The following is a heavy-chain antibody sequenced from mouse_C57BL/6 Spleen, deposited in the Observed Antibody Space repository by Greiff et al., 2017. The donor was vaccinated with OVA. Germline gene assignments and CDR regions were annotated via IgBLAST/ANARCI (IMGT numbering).Heavy chain of an antibody. CDR3: ARIDYDEINYYAMDY. D-gene: IGHD2-4*01. J-gene: IGHJ4*01. V-gene: IGHV5-15*01. CDR2: ISNLAYSI. Sequence: DVQLVESGGGLVQPGGSLKLSCAASGFTFSDYGMAWVRQAPRKGPEWVAFISNLAYSIYYADTVTGRFTISRENAKNTLYLEMSSLRSEDTAMYYCARIDYDEINYYAMDYWGQGTSVTVSS. CDR1: GFTFSDYG.